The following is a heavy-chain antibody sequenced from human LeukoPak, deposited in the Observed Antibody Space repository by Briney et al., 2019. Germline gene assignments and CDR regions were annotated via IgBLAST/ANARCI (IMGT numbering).Heavy chain of an antibody. CDR3: ARIPRCSSTSCYSPY. Sequence: ASVKVSCKASGYTFTSYDINWVRQATGQGLEWMGWRNPNSGNTGYAQKFQGRVTMTRNTSISTAYMELSSLRSEDTAVYYCARIPRCSSTSCYSPYWGQGTLVTVSS. CDR2: RNPNSGNT. J-gene: IGHJ4*02. D-gene: IGHD2-2*01. V-gene: IGHV1-8*01. CDR1: GYTFTSYD.